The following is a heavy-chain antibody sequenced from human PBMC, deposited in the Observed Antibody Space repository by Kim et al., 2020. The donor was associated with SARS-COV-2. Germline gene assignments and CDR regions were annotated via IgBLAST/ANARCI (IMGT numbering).Heavy chain of an antibody. J-gene: IGHJ6*02. CDR2: INPSGGST. CDR3: ARSCSSTSCYRGTYYYYGMDV. V-gene: IGHV1-46*01. Sequence: ASVKVSCKASGYTFTSYYMHWVRQAPGQGLEWMGIINPSGGSTSYAQKFQGRVTMTRDTSTSTVYMELSSLRSEDTAVYYCARSCSSTSCYRGTYYYYGMDVWGQGTTVTVSS. CDR1: GYTFTSYY. D-gene: IGHD2-2*02.